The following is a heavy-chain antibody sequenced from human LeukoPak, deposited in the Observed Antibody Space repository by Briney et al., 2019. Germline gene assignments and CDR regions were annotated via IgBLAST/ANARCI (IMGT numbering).Heavy chain of an antibody. D-gene: IGHD5-24*01. CDR2: IYAGNSDT. J-gene: IGHJ4*02. V-gene: IGHV5-51*01. CDR3: AILNHPDGRVY. CDR1: GYTFTTSW. Sequence: GESLKNSCQGFGYTFTTSWIGWVRQLPGKGLEWMAIIYAGNSDTKYSPSFQGQVSISTDRSISTAYLQWSSLRASDTAMYYCAILNHPDGRVYWGQGTPVTVSS.